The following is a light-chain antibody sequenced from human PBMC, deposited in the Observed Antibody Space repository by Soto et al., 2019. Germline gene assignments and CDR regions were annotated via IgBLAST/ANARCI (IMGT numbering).Light chain of an antibody. Sequence: QAVVTQEPSLTVSPGGTVTLTCDSSTGPVTSGHWPYWLQQKPGQAPRTLIYDTSKKHSWTPARFSGSLLGGKAALTLSGAQPEDEADYYCATWDSSLSGVVFGGGTKLTVL. V-gene: IGLV7-46*01. J-gene: IGLJ2*01. CDR1: TGPVTSGHW. CDR3: ATWDSSLSGVV. CDR2: DTS.